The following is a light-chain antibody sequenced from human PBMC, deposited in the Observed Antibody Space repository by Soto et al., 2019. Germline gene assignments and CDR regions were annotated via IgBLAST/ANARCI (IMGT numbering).Light chain of an antibody. CDR2: RIF. CDR1: QSVSVY. CDR3: LQHYAWKWT. J-gene: IGKJ1*01. V-gene: IGKV3-15*01. Sequence: IWVTHSPCTLSVFPGERVALSCRASQSVSVYVDWFQQKPGQAPRLVLQRIFIRAIGVPARFSGSGSETELTLTIRGMKSEDYGVYYCLQHYAWKWTLGQGTKV.